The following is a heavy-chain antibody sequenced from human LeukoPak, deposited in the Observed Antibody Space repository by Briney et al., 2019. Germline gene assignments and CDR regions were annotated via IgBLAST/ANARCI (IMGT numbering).Heavy chain of an antibody. Sequence: GWSLRLSCAASGFTFSSYSMSGVRQAPGKGLEWVSAISGSGGSTYYSDSVKGRFNTSRDNSKNTLYLTTNSLCAEDTAVYYCAKALHYCSGWYILGDFDIWGQGTMVTVSS. V-gene: IGHV3-23*01. D-gene: IGHD6-19*01. J-gene: IGHJ3*02. CDR3: AKALHYCSGWYILGDFDI. CDR1: GFTFSSYS. CDR2: ISGSGGST.